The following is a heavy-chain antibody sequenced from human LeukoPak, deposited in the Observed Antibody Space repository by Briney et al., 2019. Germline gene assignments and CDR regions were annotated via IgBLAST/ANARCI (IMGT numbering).Heavy chain of an antibody. J-gene: IGHJ6*03. D-gene: IGHD6-19*01. CDR2: INPNSGGT. Sequence: ASVKVSCKASGYTFTSYGIMWVRQAPGQGLEWMGWINPNSGGTNYAQKFQGRVTMTRNTSISTAYMELSRLRFDDTAVYYCARVVGVAPYGPYYYHYMDVWGKGTTVTVSS. V-gene: IGHV1-2*02. CDR3: ARVVGVAPYGPYYYHYMDV. CDR1: GYTFTSYG.